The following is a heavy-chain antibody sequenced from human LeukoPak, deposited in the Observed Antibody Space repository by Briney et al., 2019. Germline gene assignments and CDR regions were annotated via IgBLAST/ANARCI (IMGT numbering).Heavy chain of an antibody. Sequence: SQTLSLTCAISGDSVSSNSAAWNWIRKSPSRGLEWLGRTYYRSKWYNDYAVSVKSRITINPDTSKNQFSLQLNSVTPEDTAVYYCARDGPLWFGELLYFDYWGQGTLVTVSS. J-gene: IGHJ4*02. V-gene: IGHV6-1*01. CDR3: ARDGPLWFGELLYFDY. CDR1: GDSVSSNSAA. CDR2: TYYRSKWYN. D-gene: IGHD3-10*01.